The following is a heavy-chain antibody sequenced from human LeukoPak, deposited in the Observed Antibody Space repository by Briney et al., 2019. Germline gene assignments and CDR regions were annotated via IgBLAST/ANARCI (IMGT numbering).Heavy chain of an antibody. D-gene: IGHD1-26*01. J-gene: IGHJ6*02. V-gene: IGHV3-23*01. CDR3: AKRNLGATTRSSYYYGMDV. Sequence: PGGSLRLSCAASGFTFSTYAMSWVRQAPGKGLEWVSTFIGGGFGTYYADSVEGRFTISRDNSRNTLYLQMNSLRAEDTAVYYCAKRNLGATTRSSYYYGMDVWGQGTTVTVSS. CDR1: GFTFSTYA. CDR2: FIGGGFGT.